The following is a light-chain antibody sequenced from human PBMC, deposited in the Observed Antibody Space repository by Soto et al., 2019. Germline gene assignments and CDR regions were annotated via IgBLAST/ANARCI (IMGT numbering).Light chain of an antibody. Sequence: DVVMTQSPLSLPVTLGQPASISCRSSQGLVYSDGNIYVNWFQQRPGQSPRRLIYKVSNRDSGVPDRFSGSGAGTDFTLKISRVETEDVGVYYCMQGTHWPIAFGQRTRLAI. CDR1: QGLVYSDGNIY. CDR2: KVS. J-gene: IGKJ5*01. V-gene: IGKV2-30*01. CDR3: MQGTHWPIA.